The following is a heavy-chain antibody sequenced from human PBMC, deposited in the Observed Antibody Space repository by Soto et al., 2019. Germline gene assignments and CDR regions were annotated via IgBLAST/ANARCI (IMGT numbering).Heavy chain of an antibody. D-gene: IGHD6-6*01. V-gene: IGHV3-11*01. CDR3: GGYSSSYYFDY. CDR1: GFTFSDYY. CDR2: ISSSGSTI. Sequence: GGSLRLSCAASGFTFSDYYMSWIRQAPGKGLEWVSYISSSGSTIYYGDSVKGRFTISRDIDKNSLYLQMNSLRAEDTAVYYCGGYSSSYYFDYWGQGTLVTVSS. J-gene: IGHJ4*02.